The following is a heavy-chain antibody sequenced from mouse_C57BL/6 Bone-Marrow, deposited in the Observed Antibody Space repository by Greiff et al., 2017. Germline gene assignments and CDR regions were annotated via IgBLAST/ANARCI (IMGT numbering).Heavy chain of an antibody. Sequence: QVQLQQPGAELVMPGASVKLSCKASGYTFTSYWMHWVKQRPGQGLEWIGEIDPSDSYTNYNQKFKGKSTLTVDKSSSKAYMQLSSLTSEDSAVYYCAREGGIRNWYFDVWGTGTTVTVSS. V-gene: IGHV1-69*01. CDR3: AREGGIRNWYFDV. CDR1: GYTFTSYW. J-gene: IGHJ1*03. CDR2: IDPSDSYT.